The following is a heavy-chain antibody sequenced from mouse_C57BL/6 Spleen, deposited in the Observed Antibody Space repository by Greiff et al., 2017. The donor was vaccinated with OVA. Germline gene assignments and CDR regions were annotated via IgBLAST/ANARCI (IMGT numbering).Heavy chain of an antibody. J-gene: IGHJ1*03. CDR1: GFTFSDAW. Sequence: EVKVEESGGGLVQPGGSMKLSCAASGFTFSDAWMDWVRQSPEKGLEWVAEIRNKANNHATYYAESVKGRFTISRDDSKSSVYLQMNSLRAEDTGIYYCTRGILRYPWYFDVWGTGTTVTVSS. D-gene: IGHD1-1*01. CDR3: TRGILRYPWYFDV. CDR2: IRNKANNHAT. V-gene: IGHV6-6*01.